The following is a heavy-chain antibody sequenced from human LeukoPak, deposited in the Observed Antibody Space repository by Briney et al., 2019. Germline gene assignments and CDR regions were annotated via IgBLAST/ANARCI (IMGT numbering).Heavy chain of an antibody. J-gene: IGHJ4*02. V-gene: IGHV4-34*01. D-gene: IGHD5-18*01. Sequence: SETLSLTCAVYGVSFSGYYWSWLRQPPGKGLEWIGEINHSGSTNYNPSLKSRVTISVDTSKNQFSLKLSSVTAADTAVYYCARYSYGWVGFDYWGQGTLVTVSS. CDR3: ARYSYGWVGFDY. CDR1: GVSFSGYY. CDR2: INHSGST.